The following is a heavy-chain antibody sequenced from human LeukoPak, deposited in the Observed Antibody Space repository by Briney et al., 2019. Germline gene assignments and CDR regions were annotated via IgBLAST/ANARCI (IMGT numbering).Heavy chain of an antibody. CDR2: LSSSGSTE. CDR3: ARDTSCSSTSCPPPPYYYYGMDV. CDR1: GFTFSSYE. V-gene: IGHV3-48*03. J-gene: IGHJ6*04. D-gene: IGHD2-2*01. Sequence: SGGSVRLSCAASGFTFSSYEMNWVRQAPGKGWAGVIYLSSSGSTEYYAHSVRGRFTIFRDNAKNSLYLIMNSVGGEDTAVYYCARDTSCSSTSCPPPPYYYYGMDVWGKGTTVTVSS.